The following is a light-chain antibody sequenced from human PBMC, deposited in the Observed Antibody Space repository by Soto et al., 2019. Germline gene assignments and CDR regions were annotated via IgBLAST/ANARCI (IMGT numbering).Light chain of an antibody. Sequence: QSVLTQPASVSGSPGQSITISCTGTSSDVGGYNYVSWYQQHPGKAPKLMIYDVSNRPSGVSNRFSGSKSGNTASLTISGLQAEDEPDYYCSSSTSSSPHVVFGGGTKVTVL. V-gene: IGLV2-14*01. CDR2: DVS. CDR1: SSDVGGYNY. J-gene: IGLJ2*01. CDR3: SSSTSSSPHVV.